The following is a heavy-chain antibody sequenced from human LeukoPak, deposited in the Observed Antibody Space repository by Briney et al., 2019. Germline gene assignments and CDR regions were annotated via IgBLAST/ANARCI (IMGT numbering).Heavy chain of an antibody. CDR1: GGSITSGVYS. D-gene: IGHD4-17*01. CDR3: SRGDYGDYHDAFDI. CDR2: IYYSGNT. Sequence: SETLSLTCAVSGGSITSGVYSWSWIRQPPGKGLEWIGHIYYSGNTYYNPSLKSRLTISVDTSKNQFSLKLSSVTAADTAVYYCSRGDYGDYHDAFDIWGQGTMVTVSS. V-gene: IGHV4-30-4*07. J-gene: IGHJ3*02.